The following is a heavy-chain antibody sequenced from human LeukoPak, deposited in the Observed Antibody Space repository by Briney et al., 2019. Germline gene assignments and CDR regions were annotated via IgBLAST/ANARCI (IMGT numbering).Heavy chain of an antibody. CDR2: IYYSGST. D-gene: IGHD3-22*01. CDR3: ARSPSPHDSSRSSATLGYYYYGMDV. CDR1: GGSISSYY. V-gene: IGHV4-59*01. J-gene: IGHJ6*02. Sequence: SETLSLTCTVSGGSISSYYWSWIRQPPGKGLEWIGYIYYSGSTNYNPSLKSRVTISVDTSKNQFSLKLSSVTAADTAVYYCARSPSPHDSSRSSATLGYYYYGMDVWGQGTTVTVSS.